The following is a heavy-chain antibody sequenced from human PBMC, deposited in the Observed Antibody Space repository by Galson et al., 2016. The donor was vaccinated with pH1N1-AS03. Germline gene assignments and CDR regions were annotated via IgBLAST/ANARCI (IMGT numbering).Heavy chain of an antibody. CDR3: ARRSIVFEGFDF. Sequence: LSLTCTASGGSMISYYWGWIRQPPGKGLEWIGFTYYTGTASYSPSFTSRGTISIDTSKNQFSLKLTSVTAADTAVYYCARRSIVFEGFDFWGQGALVTVSS. CDR1: GGSMISYY. D-gene: IGHD2-15*01. CDR2: TYYTGTA. J-gene: IGHJ4*02. V-gene: IGHV4-59*12.